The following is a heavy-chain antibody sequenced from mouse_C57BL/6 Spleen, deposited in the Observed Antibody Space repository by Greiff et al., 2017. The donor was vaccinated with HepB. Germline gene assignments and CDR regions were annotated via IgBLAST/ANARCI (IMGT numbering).Heavy chain of an antibody. D-gene: IGHD2-2*01. CDR3: AREDYYGYGAWFAY. J-gene: IGHJ3*01. CDR1: GYAFTNYL. CDR2: INPGSGGT. V-gene: IGHV1-54*01. Sequence: VQLQQSGAELVRPGTSVKVSCKASGYAFTNYLIEWVKQRPGQGLEWIGVINPGSGGTNYNEKFKGKATLTADKSSSTAYMQLSSLTSEDSAVYFCAREDYYGYGAWFAYWGQGTLVTVSA.